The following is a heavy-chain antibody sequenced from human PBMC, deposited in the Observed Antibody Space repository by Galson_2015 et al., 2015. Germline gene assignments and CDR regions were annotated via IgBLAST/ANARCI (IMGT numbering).Heavy chain of an antibody. CDR1: GFTVSTNY. CDR3: ARRYCSGGRCYESLDY. Sequence: SLRLSCAASGFTVSTNYMSWVRQAPGKGLEWVSVIYSDGRTSYADSVKGRFTISRDNSKNTLYLQMNSLRAEDTAVYYCARRYCSGGRCYESLDYRGQGTLVTVSS. D-gene: IGHD2-15*01. V-gene: IGHV3-53*01. J-gene: IGHJ4*02. CDR2: IYSDGRT.